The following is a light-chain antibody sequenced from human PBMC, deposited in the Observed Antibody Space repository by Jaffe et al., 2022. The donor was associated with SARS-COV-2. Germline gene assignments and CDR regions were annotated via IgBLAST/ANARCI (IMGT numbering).Light chain of an antibody. J-gene: IGKJ1*01. V-gene: IGKV4-1*01. Sequence: DIVMTQSPDSLAVSLGERATINCKSSQSVLYSSSNQNYLAWYQQKPGQSPKLLFYWASTRGSGVPDRFSGSGSGTDFTLTISSLQAEDVAVYYCQQYYSIPRTFGQGTKVEIK. CDR3: QQYYSIPRT. CDR1: QSVLYSSSNQNY. CDR2: WAS.